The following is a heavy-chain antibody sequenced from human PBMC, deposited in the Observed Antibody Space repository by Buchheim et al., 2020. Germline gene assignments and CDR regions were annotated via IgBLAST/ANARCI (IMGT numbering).Heavy chain of an antibody. CDR1: GFTLSVYS. D-gene: IGHD2-15*01. Sequence: EVELVESGGGLVQPGGSLRLSCVASGFTLSVYSMDWVRQAPGKGLEWISFIAPSGDTIYYRDSVKGRFTISRDNAKNSLFLRMDSLTDEDTAIYYCARGWRQNSFDHWGQRAL. J-gene: IGHJ4*02. CDR2: IAPSGDTI. V-gene: IGHV3-48*02. CDR3: ARGWRQNSFDH.